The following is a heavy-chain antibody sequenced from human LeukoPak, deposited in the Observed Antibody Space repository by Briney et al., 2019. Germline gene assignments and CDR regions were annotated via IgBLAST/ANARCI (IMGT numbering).Heavy chain of an antibody. J-gene: IGHJ5*02. CDR2: MNPNSGNT. V-gene: IGHV1-8*01. CDR1: GYTFTSYD. CDR3: ARGSHPRSSWYRWFDP. Sequence: ASVKVSCKASGYTFTSYDINWVRQATGQGLEWMGWMNPNSGNTGYAQKFQGRVTMTRNTSISTAYMELSSLRSEDTAVYYCARGSHPRSSWYRWFDPWGQGTLVTVSS. D-gene: IGHD6-13*01.